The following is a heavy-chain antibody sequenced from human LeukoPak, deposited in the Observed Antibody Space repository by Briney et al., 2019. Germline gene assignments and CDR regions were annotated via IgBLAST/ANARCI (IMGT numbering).Heavy chain of an antibody. D-gene: IGHD3-10*01. J-gene: IGHJ4*02. CDR3: ARVRLLWFGESYRAFDY. V-gene: IGHV1-46*01. Sequence: ASVKVSCKASGYTFTSYYMHWVRQAPGQGLEWMGIINPSGGSTSYAQKFQGRVTMTTDTSTSTAYMELRSLRSDDTAVYYCARVRLLWFGESYRAFDYWGQGTLVTVSS. CDR1: GYTFTSYY. CDR2: INPSGGST.